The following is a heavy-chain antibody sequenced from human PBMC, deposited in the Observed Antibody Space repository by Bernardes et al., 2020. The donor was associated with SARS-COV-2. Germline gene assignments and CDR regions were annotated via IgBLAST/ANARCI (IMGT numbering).Heavy chain of an antibody. V-gene: IGHV4-34*01. CDR2: INHSGST. Sequence: SETLSLTCAVYGGSFSGYYWSWIRQPPGKGLEWIGEINHSGSTNYNPSLKSRVTISVDTSKNQFSLKLSSVTAADTAVYYCATDQINCSSTSCYVAGDYWGQGTLVTVSS. CDR1: GGSFSGYY. D-gene: IGHD2-2*01. J-gene: IGHJ4*02. CDR3: ATDQINCSSTSCYVAGDY.